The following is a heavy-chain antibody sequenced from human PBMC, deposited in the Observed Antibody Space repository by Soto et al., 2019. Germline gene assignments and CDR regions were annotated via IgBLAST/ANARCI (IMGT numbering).Heavy chain of an antibody. J-gene: IGHJ4*02. V-gene: IGHV1-3*01. CDR1: GYTFTGYY. Sequence: ASVKVSCKASGYTFTGYYMHWVRQAPGQRLEWMGWINAGNGNTKYSQKFQGRVTITRDTSASTAYMELSSLRSEDTAVYYCARGVGLYSNYDYWGQGTLVTVSS. CDR3: ARGVGLYSNYDY. D-gene: IGHD2-2*02. CDR2: INAGNGNT.